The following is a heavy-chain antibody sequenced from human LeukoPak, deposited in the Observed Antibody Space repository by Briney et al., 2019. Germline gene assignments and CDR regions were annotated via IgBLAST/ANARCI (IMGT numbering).Heavy chain of an antibody. J-gene: IGHJ6*03. CDR3: ARAVRIAVAHYYYMDV. V-gene: IGHV1-8*03. CDR2: MNPNSGNT. Sequence: GASVKVSCKASGYTFTSYDINWVRQATGQGLEWMGWMNPNSGNTGYAQKSQGRVTITRNTSISTAYMELSSLRPEDTAVYYCARAVRIAVAHYYYMDVWGKGTTVTVSS. D-gene: IGHD6-19*01. CDR1: GYTFTSYD.